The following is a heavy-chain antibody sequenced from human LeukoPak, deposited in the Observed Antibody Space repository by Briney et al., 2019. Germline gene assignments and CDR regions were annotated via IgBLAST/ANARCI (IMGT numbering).Heavy chain of an antibody. CDR1: GYTFTSYG. V-gene: IGHV1-18*01. CDR2: ISAYNGNT. J-gene: IGHJ1*01. Sequence: GASVKVSCQASGYTFTSYGIGWDRQAPGQGLEWMGWISAYNGNTNYAQKLQGRVTMTTDTSTSTAYMELRSLRSDDTSVYYCARDKRAEYFQHWGQGTLVTVSS. CDR3: ARDKRAEYFQH.